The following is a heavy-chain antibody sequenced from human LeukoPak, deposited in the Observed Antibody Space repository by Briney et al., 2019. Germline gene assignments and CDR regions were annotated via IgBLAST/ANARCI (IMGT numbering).Heavy chain of an antibody. J-gene: IGHJ5*02. CDR2: IIPIFGTA. D-gene: IGHD6-19*01. V-gene: IGHV1-69*06. Sequence: SVKVSCKASGGTFSSYAISWVRQAPGQGLEWMGGIIPIFGTANYAQKFQGRVTITADKSTSTAYMELSSLRSEDTAVYYCARGPGAFSSGGNWFDPWGQGTLVTVSS. CDR3: ARGPGAFSSGGNWFDP. CDR1: GGTFSSYA.